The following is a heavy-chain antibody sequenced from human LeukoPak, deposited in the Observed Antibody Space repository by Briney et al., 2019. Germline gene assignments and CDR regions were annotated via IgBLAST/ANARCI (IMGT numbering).Heavy chain of an antibody. CDR2: INGIGTSL. J-gene: IGHJ4*02. Sequence: PGGSLRLSCAASGFTFSSYGTFSAYGMHWVRPAPGKGLEWVSGINGIGTSLYYADSVKGRFTISRDNSDNTLYLQMNSLRADDTAVYYCAKGSIYGDYGDFDHWGQGTLVTVSS. CDR3: AKGSIYGDYGDFDH. D-gene: IGHD4-17*01. V-gene: IGHV3-NL1*01. CDR1: GFTFSSYG.